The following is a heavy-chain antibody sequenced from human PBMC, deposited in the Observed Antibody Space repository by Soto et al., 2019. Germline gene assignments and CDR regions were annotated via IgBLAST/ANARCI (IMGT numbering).Heavy chain of an antibody. V-gene: IGHV3-30-3*01. CDR1: GFTFSSYA. D-gene: IGHD3-10*01. CDR2: ISYDGSNK. Sequence: ESGGGVVQPGRSLRLSCAASGFTFSSYAMHWVRQAPGKGLEWVAVISYDGSNKYYADSVKGRFTISRDNSKNTLYLQMNSLRAEDTAVYYCARDSATYYYGSGSYHNWFDPWGQGTLVTVSS. J-gene: IGHJ5*02. CDR3: ARDSATYYYGSGSYHNWFDP.